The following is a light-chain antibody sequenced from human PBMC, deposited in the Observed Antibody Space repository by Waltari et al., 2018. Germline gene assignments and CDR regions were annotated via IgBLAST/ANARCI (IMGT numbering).Light chain of an antibody. CDR3: NSYSSVSTHV. J-gene: IGLJ1*01. Sequence: QSALTQPASVSGTPGESITISCAGTNTDIGAFNFVSWYRQFPGEAPQLIIYDVSHRPSGISDRFSGSKSGNTASLTISGLQAEDYADYYCNSYSSVSTHVFGSGTKVTVL. V-gene: IGLV2-14*03. CDR1: NTDIGAFNF. CDR2: DVS.